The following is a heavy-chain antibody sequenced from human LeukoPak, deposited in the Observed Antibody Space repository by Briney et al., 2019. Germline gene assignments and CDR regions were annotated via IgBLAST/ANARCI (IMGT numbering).Heavy chain of an antibody. D-gene: IGHD2-21*02. CDR1: GFTFSSYS. CDR2: ISAYNGNT. J-gene: IGHJ4*02. CDR3: ARSESLPGLLPHPDY. Sequence: GGSLRLSCAASGFTFSSYSMNWVRQAPGKGLEWMGWISAYNGNTNYAQKLQGRVTMTTDTSTSTAYMELRSLRSDDTAVYYCARSESLPGLLPHPDYWGQGTLVTVSS. V-gene: IGHV1-18*01.